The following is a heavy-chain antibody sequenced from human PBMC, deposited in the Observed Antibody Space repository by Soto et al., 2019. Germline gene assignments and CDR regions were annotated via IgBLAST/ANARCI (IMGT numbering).Heavy chain of an antibody. CDR1: GGSISSSNW. V-gene: IGHV4-4*02. D-gene: IGHD3-10*01. J-gene: IGHJ4*02. CDR3: ARAQSITMVRGVIEGEYFDY. CDR2: IYHSGST. Sequence: QVQLQESGPGLVKPSGTLSLTCAVSGGSISSSNWWSWVRQPPGKGLEWIGEIYHSGSTNYNPSLKGRVTISVDKSKNQFSLKLSSVTAADTAVYYCARAQSITMVRGVIEGEYFDYWGQGTLVTVSS.